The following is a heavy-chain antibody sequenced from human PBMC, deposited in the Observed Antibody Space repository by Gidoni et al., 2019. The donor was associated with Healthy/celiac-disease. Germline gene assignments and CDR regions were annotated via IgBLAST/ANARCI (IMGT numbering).Heavy chain of an antibody. D-gene: IGHD3-22*01. V-gene: IGHV1-3*01. J-gene: IGHJ1*01. CDR1: GYTFPSYA. CDR3: ATHYYDSSGYYYFQH. CDR2: INAGNGNT. Sequence: QVQLVQSGAEVKKPGASVKVSCQASGYTFPSYAMHWVRQAPGQRLEWMGWINAGNGNTKDSQKFQGRVTITRDTSASTAYMELSSLRSEDTAVYYCATHYYDSSGYYYFQHWGQGTLVTVSS.